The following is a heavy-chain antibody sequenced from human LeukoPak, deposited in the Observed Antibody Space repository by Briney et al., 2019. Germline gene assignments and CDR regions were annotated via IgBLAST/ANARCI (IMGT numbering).Heavy chain of an antibody. CDR1: GGSISSSSYY. CDR2: IYYSGST. J-gene: IGHJ5*02. Sequence: PSETLSLTCTVSGGSISSSSYYWGWIREPPGKGLEGIANIYYSGSTHRNPSPKTRFTISIHTSKTTFSLAVTSVTAADTAVYYCARLVPPGWFAPWGQGTLVTVSS. CDR3: ARLVPPGWFAP. V-gene: IGHV4-39*01.